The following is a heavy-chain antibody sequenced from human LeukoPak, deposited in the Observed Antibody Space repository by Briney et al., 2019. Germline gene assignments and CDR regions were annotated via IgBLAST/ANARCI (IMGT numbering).Heavy chain of an antibody. J-gene: IGHJ4*02. CDR1: GFTFSSYS. CDR3: ARSAKWVAATPDFDY. Sequence: GGSLRLSCAASGFTFSSYSMNWVRQAPGKGLEWVSSISSSSSYIYYADSVKGRFTISRDNAKNSLYLQMNSLRAEDTAAYYCARSAKWVAATPDFDYWGQGTLVTVSS. D-gene: IGHD2-15*01. V-gene: IGHV3-21*01. CDR2: ISSSSSYI.